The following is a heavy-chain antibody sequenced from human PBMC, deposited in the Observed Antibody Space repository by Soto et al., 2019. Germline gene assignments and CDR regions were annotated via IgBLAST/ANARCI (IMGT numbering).Heavy chain of an antibody. CDR3: ERDPPPTDY. CDR1: GYTFASYA. J-gene: IGHJ4*02. CDR2: ISAYNGNT. Sequence: QVQLVQSGAEVKKPGASVKVSCKASGYTFASYAISWIRQAPGQGLEWMGWISAYNGNTNYAHKLPGRVTMTTDTATRTGYMELRSVRSDYTAVYDCERDPPPTDYWGQGTLFTAYS. V-gene: IGHV1-18*01.